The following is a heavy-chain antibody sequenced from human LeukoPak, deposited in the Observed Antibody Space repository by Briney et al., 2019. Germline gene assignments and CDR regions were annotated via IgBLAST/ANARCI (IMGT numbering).Heavy chain of an antibody. Sequence: GGSLRLSCAASGFTLSNAWMSWVRQAPGKGLEWVGRIKSKTDGGTTDYAAPVKGRFTISRDDSKNTLYLQMNSLKTEDTAVYYCTTDQEYSSSWYYFDYWGQGTLVTVSS. CDR1: GFTLSNAW. CDR3: TTDQEYSSSWYYFDY. D-gene: IGHD6-13*01. V-gene: IGHV3-15*01. J-gene: IGHJ4*02. CDR2: IKSKTDGGTT.